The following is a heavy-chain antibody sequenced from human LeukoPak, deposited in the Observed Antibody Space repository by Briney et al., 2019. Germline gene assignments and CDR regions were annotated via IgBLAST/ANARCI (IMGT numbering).Heavy chain of an antibody. V-gene: IGHV3-23*01. CDR2: IEGRGNGT. CDR1: GFSFSSYV. Sequence: GGSLRLSCAASGFSFSSYVMTWVRQVPGKGLEWVSTIEGRGNGTYYTESVKGRFTISRDNSKNTLYLQMNSQSVEHPSLYQRAKSSVQVTAVADRFDYWGQGTLVTVSS. J-gene: IGHJ4*02. D-gene: IGHD6-19*01. CDR3: AKSSVQVTAVADRFDY.